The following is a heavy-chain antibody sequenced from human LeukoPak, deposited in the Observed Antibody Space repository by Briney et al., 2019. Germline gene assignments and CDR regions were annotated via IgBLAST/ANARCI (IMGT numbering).Heavy chain of an antibody. CDR3: ARLNYYDSSGYYYVNDY. J-gene: IGHJ4*02. CDR2: ISAYNGNT. Sequence: ASVKVSCKTSGYTFTGYFMHWVRQAPGQGLEWMGWISAYNGNTNYAQKLQGRVTMTTDTSTSTAYMELRSLRSDDTAVYYCARLNYYDSSGYYYVNDYWGQGTLVTVSS. D-gene: IGHD3-22*01. CDR1: GYTFTGYF. V-gene: IGHV1-18*04.